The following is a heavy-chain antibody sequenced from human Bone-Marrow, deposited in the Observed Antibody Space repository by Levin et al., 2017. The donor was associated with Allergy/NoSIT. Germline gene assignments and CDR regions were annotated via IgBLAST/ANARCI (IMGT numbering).Heavy chain of an antibody. D-gene: IGHD3-3*01. CDR1: GGSISNYY. V-gene: IGHV4-4*07. CDR3: ARDYDFWSGYIGSDY. Sequence: TSETLSLTCSVSGGSISNYYWSWIRQPAGKGLEWIGRIYTRGATDYNPSLQSRVTLSVDTSKNQFSLKLTSVTAADTAVYYCARDYDFWSGYIGSDYWGQGTLVTVSS. J-gene: IGHJ4*02. CDR2: IYTRGAT.